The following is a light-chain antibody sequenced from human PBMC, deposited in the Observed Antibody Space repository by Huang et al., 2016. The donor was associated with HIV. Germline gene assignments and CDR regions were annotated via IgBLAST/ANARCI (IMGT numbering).Light chain of an antibody. J-gene: IGKJ2*01. Sequence: DTVMTQTPATLSVSPGARATLSGRAMQIVGSKLAWFQQKPGQAPRLLIHGASTRATGIPARFSGSGSGTEFTLTISSLQSEDFAVYYCQQYNNWPYTFGQGTKLEIK. V-gene: IGKV3-15*01. CDR2: GAS. CDR1: QIVGSK. CDR3: QQYNNWPYT.